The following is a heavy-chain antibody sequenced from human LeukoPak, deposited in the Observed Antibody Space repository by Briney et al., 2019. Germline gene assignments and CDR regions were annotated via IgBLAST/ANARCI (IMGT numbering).Heavy chain of an antibody. J-gene: IGHJ5*02. CDR3: ARGRTGPENLSEQRIPTGYSSSFPWFDP. CDR2: IYTSGST. CDR1: GGSISSYY. Sequence: PSETLSLTCTVSGGSISSYYWSWIGQPAGKGLEWIGRIYTSGSTNYNPSLKSRVTMSVDTSKNQFSLKLSSVTAADTAVYYCARGRTGPENLSEQRIPTGYSSSFPWFDPWGQGTLVTVSS. D-gene: IGHD6-13*01. V-gene: IGHV4-4*07.